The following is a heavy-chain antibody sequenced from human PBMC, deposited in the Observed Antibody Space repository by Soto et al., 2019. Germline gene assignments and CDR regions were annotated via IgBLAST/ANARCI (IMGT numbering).Heavy chain of an antibody. V-gene: IGHV3-66*01. CDR1: GFTVSSNY. J-gene: IGHJ6*03. CDR3: ARVAINYYSEDG. CDR2: IYSGGST. Sequence: GGSLRLSCAASGFTVSSNYMSWVRQAPGKGLEWVSVIYSGGSTYYADSVKGRFTISRDNAKNTLYLEMNSLRVEDTADYYCARVAINYYSEDGCGKGTTVTGSS.